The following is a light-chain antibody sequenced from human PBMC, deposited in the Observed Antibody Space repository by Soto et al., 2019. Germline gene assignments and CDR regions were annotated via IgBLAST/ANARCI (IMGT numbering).Light chain of an antibody. Sequence: EIVLTQSPGTLSLSPGERATVSCRASQSVSSSYLAWYQQKPGQAPRLLIYGASTRATGIPDRFSGSGSGTDFTLTISTLVPEDFAVYYCQQYGSSRWTFGQGTKAEFK. CDR3: QQYGSSRWT. CDR2: GAS. V-gene: IGKV3-20*01. J-gene: IGKJ1*01. CDR1: QSVSSSY.